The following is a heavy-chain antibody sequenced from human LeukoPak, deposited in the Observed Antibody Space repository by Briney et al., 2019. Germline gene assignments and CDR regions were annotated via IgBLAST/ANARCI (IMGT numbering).Heavy chain of an antibody. J-gene: IGHJ6*02. V-gene: IGHV4-31*03. Sequence: SETLSLTCTVSGDSISTGGYYWAWIRQHRERGLEWIGYIYYSGSTHYNPSLQSRVTISVDTSKNQFSLNLNSVTAADTAVYYCARVIVVVPIGVYHYYAMDVWGQGTTVTVSS. D-gene: IGHD2-2*01. CDR2: IYYSGST. CDR3: ARVIVVVPIGVYHYYAMDV. CDR1: GDSISTGGYY.